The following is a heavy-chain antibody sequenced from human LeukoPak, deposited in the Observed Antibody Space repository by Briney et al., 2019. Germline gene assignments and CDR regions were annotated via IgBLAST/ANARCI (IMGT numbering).Heavy chain of an antibody. D-gene: IGHD7-27*01. Sequence: GGSLRLSCADSGITFSSNWMSWVRQAPGKGLEWVAHIKPDGSEKYYVDSVKGRFTISRDNAKNSLYLQMNSLRAEDTAVYYWARDLGSERGSFDYWGQGTLVTVSS. CDR2: IKPDGSEK. CDR1: GITFSSNW. J-gene: IGHJ4*02. CDR3: ARDLGSERGSFDY. V-gene: IGHV3-7*01.